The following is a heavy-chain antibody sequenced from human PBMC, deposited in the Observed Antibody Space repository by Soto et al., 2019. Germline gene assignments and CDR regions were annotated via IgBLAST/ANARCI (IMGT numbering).Heavy chain of an antibody. J-gene: IGHJ6*02. D-gene: IGHD6-13*01. Sequence: EVQLLESGGGLVQPGGSLRLSCAASGFTFSSYAMSWVRQAPGKGPECVSAISGSGGSTYYADSVKGRFTISRDNSKDTLYLQMNSLRAEDTAVYYCAKGAAKGGRYYYYGMDVWGQGTTVTVSS. CDR3: AKGAAKGGRYYYYGMDV. CDR1: GFTFSSYA. V-gene: IGHV3-23*01. CDR2: ISGSGGST.